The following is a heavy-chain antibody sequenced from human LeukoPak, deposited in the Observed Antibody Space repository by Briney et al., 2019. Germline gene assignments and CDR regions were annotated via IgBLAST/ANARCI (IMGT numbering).Heavy chain of an antibody. V-gene: IGHV1-18*01. Sequence: GASVKVSCKASGYSFTSYGFNWVRQAPGQGLEWMGWMSAYNGKTNYAHSLQGRVTVTADTSTSTAYMELRSLRSEDTAVYYCASFPRHSPLLSTPKVGAPTDAFDIWGQGTMVTVSS. CDR3: ASFPRHSPLLSTPKVGAPTDAFDI. CDR1: GYSFTSYG. D-gene: IGHD1-26*01. J-gene: IGHJ3*02. CDR2: MSAYNGKT.